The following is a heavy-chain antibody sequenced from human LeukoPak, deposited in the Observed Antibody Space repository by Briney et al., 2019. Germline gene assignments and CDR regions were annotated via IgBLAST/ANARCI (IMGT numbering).Heavy chain of an antibody. Sequence: ASVKVSCKASGYTFTSYGISWVRQAPGQGLEWMGWISAYNGNTNYAQKLQGRVTMTTDTSTSTAYMELRSLRSDDTAVYYCAREAPDGYNWGWFEPWGQGTLVTVSS. CDR1: GYTFTSYG. D-gene: IGHD5-24*01. CDR2: ISAYNGNT. V-gene: IGHV1-18*01. CDR3: AREAPDGYNWGWFEP. J-gene: IGHJ5*02.